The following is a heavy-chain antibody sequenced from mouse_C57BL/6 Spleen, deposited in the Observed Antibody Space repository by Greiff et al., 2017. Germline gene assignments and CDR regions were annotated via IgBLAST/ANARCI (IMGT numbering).Heavy chain of an antibody. Sequence: EVQLQQSGPELVKPGDSVKISCKASGYSFTGYFMNWVMQSHGKSLEWIGRINPYNGDTFYNQKFKGKATLTVDKSSSTAHMELRSLTSEDSAVYYCARDYYSPYYAMDYWGQGTSVTVSS. CDR2: INPYNGDT. D-gene: IGHD2-12*01. CDR3: ARDYYSPYYAMDY. V-gene: IGHV1-20*01. J-gene: IGHJ4*01. CDR1: GYSFTGYF.